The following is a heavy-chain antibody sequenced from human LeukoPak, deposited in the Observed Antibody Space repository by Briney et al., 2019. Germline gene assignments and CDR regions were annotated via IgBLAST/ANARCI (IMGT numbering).Heavy chain of an antibody. J-gene: IGHJ4*02. D-gene: IGHD2-21*01. CDR1: GYTFTDHF. V-gene: IGHV1-2*02. CDR2: INPSSGGT. CDR3: ARDYELGTPGSAYEFFDY. Sequence: GASVKVSCKASGYTFTDHFMQWVRHAPGQGLEWMGWINPSSGGTSYAQKFKGRVTMTRDTSVSTVYMELSRLGSDDTAVYYCARDYELGTPGSAYEFFDYWGQGTLVTVSS.